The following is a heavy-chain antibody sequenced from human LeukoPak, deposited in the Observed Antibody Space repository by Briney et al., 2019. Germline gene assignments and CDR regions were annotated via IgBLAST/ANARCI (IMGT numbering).Heavy chain of an antibody. V-gene: IGHV3-33*06. Sequence: GGSLRLSCAASGFTFNSYGMHWVRQAPGKGLEWVAVIWYDGSNKYYADSVRGRFTISRDNSKNTLYLQMNSLRAEDTAVYYCAKPLVYGDAYWYFDLWGRGTLVTVSS. CDR2: IWYDGSNK. CDR1: GFTFNSYG. CDR3: AKPLVYGDAYWYFDL. D-gene: IGHD4-17*01. J-gene: IGHJ2*01.